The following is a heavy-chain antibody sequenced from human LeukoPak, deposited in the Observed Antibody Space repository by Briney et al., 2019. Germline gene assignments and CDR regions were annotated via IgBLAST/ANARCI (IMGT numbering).Heavy chain of an antibody. D-gene: IGHD6-19*01. Sequence: PSETLSLTCTVSGGSISSSSYYWGWIRQPPGKGLEWIGSIYYSGSTYYNPSLKSRVTISVDTSKNQFSLKLSSVTAADTAVYYCARHVFLSSGWYYIDYWGQGTLVTVSS. CDR3: ARHVFLSSGWYYIDY. V-gene: IGHV4-39*01. J-gene: IGHJ4*02. CDR2: IYYSGST. CDR1: GGSISSSSYY.